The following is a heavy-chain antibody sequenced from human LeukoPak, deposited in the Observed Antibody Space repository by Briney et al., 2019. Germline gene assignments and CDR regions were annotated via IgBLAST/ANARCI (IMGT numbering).Heavy chain of an antibody. D-gene: IGHD5-18*01. J-gene: IGHJ4*02. V-gene: IGHV3-30-3*01. CDR1: GFTFSSYA. Sequence: PGGSLRLPCAASGFTFSSYAMHWVRQAPGKGLEWVAVILYDGSNKYYADSVKGRFTISRDNSKNTLYLQMNSLRAEDTAVYYCAREDTAMAPVYYFDYWGQGTLVTVSS. CDR3: AREDTAMAPVYYFDY. CDR2: ILYDGSNK.